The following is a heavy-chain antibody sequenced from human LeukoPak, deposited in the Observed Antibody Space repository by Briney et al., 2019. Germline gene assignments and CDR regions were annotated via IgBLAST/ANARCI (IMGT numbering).Heavy chain of an antibody. CDR3: ASLHYYYGMDV. J-gene: IGHJ6*02. Sequence: SQTLSLTCAASGGSISSGGYSWSWIRQPPGKGLEWIGYIYHSGSTYYNPSLKSRVTISVDRSKNQFSLKLSSVTAADTAVYYCASLHYYYGMDVWGQGTTVTVSS. V-gene: IGHV4-30-2*01. CDR2: IYHSGST. CDR1: GGSISSGGYS.